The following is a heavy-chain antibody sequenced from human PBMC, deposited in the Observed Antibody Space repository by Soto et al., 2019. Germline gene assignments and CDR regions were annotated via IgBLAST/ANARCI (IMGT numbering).Heavy chain of an antibody. D-gene: IGHD1-26*01. Sequence: ESGGGVVQPGRSLRLSCAASGFTFSAYTMHWVRQPPGKGLEWVAVISYAGNNERYTDPVKGRFTVSRDNSKSTLYLQMNSLKSEDTAVYYCARDGYSGRSDGFDIWGQGTMVTGSS. CDR2: ISYAGNNE. J-gene: IGHJ3*02. V-gene: IGHV3-30-3*01. CDR1: GFTFSAYT. CDR3: ARDGYSGRSDGFDI.